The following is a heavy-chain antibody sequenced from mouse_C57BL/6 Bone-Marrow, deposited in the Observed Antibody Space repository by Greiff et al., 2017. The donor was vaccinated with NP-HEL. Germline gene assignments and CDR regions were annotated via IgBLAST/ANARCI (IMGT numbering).Heavy chain of an antibody. CDR1: GFTFSDYG. D-gene: IGHD1-1*01. CDR2: ISSGSSTI. J-gene: IGHJ1*03. V-gene: IGHV5-17*01. CDR3: ATITTVPYWYFDV. Sequence: EVQRVESGGGLVKPGGSLKLSCAASGFTFSDYGMHWVRQAPEKGLEWVAYISSGSSTIYYADTVKGRFTISRDNAKNTLFLQMTSLRSEDTAMYYCATITTVPYWYFDVWGTGTTVTVSS.